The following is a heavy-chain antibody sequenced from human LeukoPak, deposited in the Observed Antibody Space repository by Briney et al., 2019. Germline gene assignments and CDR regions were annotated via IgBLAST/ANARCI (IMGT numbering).Heavy chain of an antibody. D-gene: IGHD2-2*01. CDR2: IYSGGST. CDR1: GFTVSSNY. J-gene: IGHJ4*02. CDR3: AREVCSSTSCHYADY. Sequence: GGSLRLSCAASGFTVSSNYMSWVRQAPGKGLEWVSVIYSGGSTYYADSVKGRFTISRDNAKNSLYLQMNSLRAEDTAVYYCAREVCSSTSCHYADYWGQGTLVTVSS. V-gene: IGHV3-66*01.